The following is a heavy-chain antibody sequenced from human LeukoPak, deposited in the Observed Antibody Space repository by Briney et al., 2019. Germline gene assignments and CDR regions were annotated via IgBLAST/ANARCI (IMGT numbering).Heavy chain of an antibody. J-gene: IGHJ4*02. Sequence: PSETLSLTCAVYGGSFSGYYWSWIRQPPGKGLEWIGEINHSGSTNYNPSLKSRVTISVDTSKNQFSLKLSSVTAADTAVYYCARGRSTSSGYPYYFDYWGQGTLVTVSS. CDR3: ARGRSTSSGYPYYFDY. CDR1: GGSFSGYY. V-gene: IGHV4-34*01. D-gene: IGHD3-22*01. CDR2: INHSGST.